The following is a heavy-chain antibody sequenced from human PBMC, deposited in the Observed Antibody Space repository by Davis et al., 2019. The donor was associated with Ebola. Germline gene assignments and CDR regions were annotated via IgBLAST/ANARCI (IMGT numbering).Heavy chain of an antibody. V-gene: IGHV4-34*01. CDR2: INHSGNT. Sequence: SETLSLTCTLYNASFSSDYWAWIRQSPHKGLEWIGEINHSGNTNYRPSLRSRVTISVDSSKSQFSLSLRSVTAADTGVYYCARVKIVVVPSARYSWFDPWGQGIPVSVSS. CDR1: NASFSSDY. J-gene: IGHJ5*02. CDR3: ARVKIVVVPSARYSWFDP. D-gene: IGHD2-15*01.